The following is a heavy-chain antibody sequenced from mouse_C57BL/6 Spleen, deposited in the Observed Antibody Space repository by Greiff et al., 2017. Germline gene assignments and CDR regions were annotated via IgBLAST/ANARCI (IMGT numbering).Heavy chain of an antibody. D-gene: IGHD3-1*01. V-gene: IGHV1-50*01. Sequence: QVQLQQSGAELVKPGASVKLSCKASGYTFTSYWMQWVKQRPGQGLAWIGEIDPSDSYTNYNQKFKGKATLTVDTSSSTAYMQLSSLTSEDSAVYYCARLGTGFAYGGQGTLVTVSA. CDR3: ARLGTGFAY. J-gene: IGHJ3*01. CDR1: GYTFTSYW. CDR2: IDPSDSYT.